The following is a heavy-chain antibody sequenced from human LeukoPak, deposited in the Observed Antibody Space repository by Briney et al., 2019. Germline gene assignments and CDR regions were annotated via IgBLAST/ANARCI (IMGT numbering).Heavy chain of an antibody. V-gene: IGHV3-7*01. Sequence: GGSLRLSCAASDFSFITYAMSWVRQAPGKGLEWVANIKQDGSEKYYVDSVKGRFTISRDNAKNSLYLQMNSLRAEDTAVYYCARNPRLLWFGELFDYFDYWGQGTLVTVSS. D-gene: IGHD3-10*01. CDR3: ARNPRLLWFGELFDYFDY. CDR1: DFSFITYA. CDR2: IKQDGSEK. J-gene: IGHJ4*02.